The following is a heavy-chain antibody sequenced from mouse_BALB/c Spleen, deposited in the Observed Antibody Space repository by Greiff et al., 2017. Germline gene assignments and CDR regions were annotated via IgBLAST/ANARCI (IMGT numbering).Heavy chain of an antibody. Sequence: VQLQQSGAELVKPGASVKLSCKASGYTFTSYYMYWVKQRPGQGLEWIGEINPSNGGTNFNEKFKSKATLTVDKSSSTAYMQLSSLTSEDSAVYYCTRSLLRRGTLFAYWGQGTLVTVSA. V-gene: IGHV1S81*02. CDR1: GYTFTSYY. D-gene: IGHD1-2*01. CDR3: TRSLLRRGTLFAY. CDR2: INPSNGGT. J-gene: IGHJ3*01.